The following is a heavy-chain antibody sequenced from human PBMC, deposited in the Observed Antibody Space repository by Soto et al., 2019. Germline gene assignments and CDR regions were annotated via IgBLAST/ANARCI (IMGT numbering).Heavy chain of an antibody. D-gene: IGHD5-12*01. CDR3: AREGSGYNL. V-gene: IGHV1-69*13. Sequence: SLKVSCKASGGSFSSFGISWVRQAPGQGLEWMGGIIPVFGRPNYAQRFRGRLTITADESTNTAYLELIDLRSEDTAVYYCAREGSGYNLWGQGTQVTVSS. J-gene: IGHJ1*01. CDR1: GGSFSSFG. CDR2: IIPVFGRP.